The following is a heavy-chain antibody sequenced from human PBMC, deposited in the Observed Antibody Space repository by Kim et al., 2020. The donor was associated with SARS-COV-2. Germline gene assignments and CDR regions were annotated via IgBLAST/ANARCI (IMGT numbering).Heavy chain of an antibody. V-gene: IGHV4-39*01. Sequence: SETLSLTCTVSGGSISSSSYYWGWIRQPPGKGLEWIGSIYYSGSTYYNPSLKSRVTISVDTSKNQFSLKLSSVTAADTAVYYCARHADLGYCSGGSCYPYYYDSSGPTAPIDYWGPGTLVTVSS. D-gene: IGHD2-15*01. J-gene: IGHJ4*02. CDR2: IYYSGST. CDR1: GGSISSSSYY. CDR3: ARHADLGYCSGGSCYPYYYDSSGPTAPIDY.